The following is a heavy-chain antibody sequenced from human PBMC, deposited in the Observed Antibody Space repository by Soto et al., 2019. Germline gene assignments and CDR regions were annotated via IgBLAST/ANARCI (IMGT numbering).Heavy chain of an antibody. J-gene: IGHJ5*02. CDR2: IIPIFGTA. CDR1: GGTFSSYA. D-gene: IGHD1-7*01. V-gene: IGHV1-69*06. Sequence: AASVKVSCKASGGTFSSYAISWVRQAPGQGLEWMGGIIPIFGTANYAQKFQGRVTTTADKSTSTAYMELSSLRSEDTAVYYCARSFNWNYGINWFDPWGQGTLVTVSS. CDR3: ARSFNWNYGINWFDP.